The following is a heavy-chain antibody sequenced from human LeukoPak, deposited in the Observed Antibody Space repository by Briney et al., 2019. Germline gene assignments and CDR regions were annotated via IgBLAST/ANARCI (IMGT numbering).Heavy chain of an antibody. Sequence: PSETLSLTCAVCGGSFSGYYWSWLRQPPGKGLEWMGEINHSGSTNYNPSLKSRVTISVDTSKNQFSLKLSSVTAADTAVYYCARSYCSGGSCFYYYYGMDVWGQGTTVTVSS. D-gene: IGHD2-15*01. J-gene: IGHJ6*02. CDR3: ARSYCSGGSCFYYYYGMDV. CDR1: GGSFSGYY. V-gene: IGHV4-34*01. CDR2: INHSGST.